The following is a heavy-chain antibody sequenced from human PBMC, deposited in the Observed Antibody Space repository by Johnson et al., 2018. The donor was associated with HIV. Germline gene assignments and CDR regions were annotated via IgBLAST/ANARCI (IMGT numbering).Heavy chain of an antibody. CDR2: ISGSGSTI. Sequence: VQLVESGGGLIQPGGSLRLSCATSGFSFSDYYMSWIRQAPGKGLEWVSYISGSGSTIYYADSVKGRFTISRDIAKNSLYLQMNSLRAEDTAVYYCASSFDYGDAFDIWGQGTMVTVSS. CDR1: GFSFSDYY. D-gene: IGHD4-17*01. J-gene: IGHJ3*02. V-gene: IGHV3-11*04. CDR3: ASSFDYGDAFDI.